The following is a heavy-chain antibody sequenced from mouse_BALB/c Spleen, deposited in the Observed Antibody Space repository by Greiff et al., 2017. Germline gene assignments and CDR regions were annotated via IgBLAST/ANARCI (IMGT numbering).Heavy chain of an antibody. CDR3: ARGDYGNYGGFSY. Sequence: QVQLQQSGPGLVQPSQSLSITCTVSGFSLTSYGVHWVRQSPGKGLEWLGVIWSGGSTDYNAAFISRLSISKDNSKSQVFFKMNSLQANDTAIYYCARGDYGNYGGFSYWGQGTLVTVSA. V-gene: IGHV2-2*02. J-gene: IGHJ3*01. D-gene: IGHD2-1*01. CDR1: GFSLTSYG. CDR2: IWSGGST.